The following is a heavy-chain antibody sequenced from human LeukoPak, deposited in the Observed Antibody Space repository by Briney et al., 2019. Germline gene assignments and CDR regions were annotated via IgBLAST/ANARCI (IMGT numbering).Heavy chain of an antibody. CDR1: GFTFSSYG. D-gene: IGHD3-10*01. V-gene: IGHV3-23*01. J-gene: IGHJ3*02. CDR2: ISGSGGST. Sequence: PGGTLRLSCAASGFTFSSYGMSWVRQAPGKGLEWVSAISGSGGSTYYADSVKGRFTISRDNTKNTLYLQMNSLRAEDTAVYYCAKDLRGSSLLLWFGEGAFDIWGQGTMVTVSS. CDR3: AKDLRGSSLLLWFGEGAFDI.